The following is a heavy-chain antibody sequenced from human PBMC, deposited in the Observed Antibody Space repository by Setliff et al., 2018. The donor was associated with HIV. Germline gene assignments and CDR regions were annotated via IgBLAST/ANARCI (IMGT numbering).Heavy chain of an antibody. Sequence: SETPSLTCTVSSDSIRFYYWTWIRQPPGKGLEWIGNVYYTGSTNYNPSLKSRITISIDTSKSQFSLKLTSVAAADTAVYYCARDSGGYNYGFAVGSFDYWGQGALVTVSS. CDR3: ARDSGGYNYGFAVGSFDY. D-gene: IGHD5-18*01. V-gene: IGHV4-59*01. CDR2: VYYTGST. J-gene: IGHJ4*02. CDR1: SDSIRFYY.